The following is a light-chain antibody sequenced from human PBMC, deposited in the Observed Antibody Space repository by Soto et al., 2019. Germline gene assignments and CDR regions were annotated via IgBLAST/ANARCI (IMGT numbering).Light chain of an antibody. CDR1: QSVSRNN. CDR2: GAS. J-gene: IGKJ2*01. CDR3: QQYDRPPYS. Sequence: EIVVTQSPGTLSLSPGERGTLSCRASQSVSRNNLAWYQQRPGQPPRLFIYGASNRAPGIPDRFSGSGSGTDFTLTISRLEPEDSAVYFCQQYDRPPYSFGQGTKLEIK. V-gene: IGKV3-20*01.